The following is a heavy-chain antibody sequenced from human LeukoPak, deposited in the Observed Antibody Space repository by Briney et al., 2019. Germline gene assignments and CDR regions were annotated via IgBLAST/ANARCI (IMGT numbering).Heavy chain of an antibody. V-gene: IGHV3-21*01. D-gene: IGHD6-6*01. J-gene: IGHJ4*02. CDR1: GFTFSSYS. CDR2: ISSSSSYI. Sequence: GSLRLSCAASGFTFSSYSMNWVRQAPGKGLEWVSSISSSSSYIYYADSVKGRFTVSRDNAKNTLYLQVNNLRAEDTAVYYCARGPNSNWSGLDFWGQGTLLTVSS. CDR3: ARGPNSNWSGLDF.